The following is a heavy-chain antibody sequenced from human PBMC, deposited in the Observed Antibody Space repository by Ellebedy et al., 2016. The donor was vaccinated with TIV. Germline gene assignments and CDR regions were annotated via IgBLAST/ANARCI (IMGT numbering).Heavy chain of an antibody. Sequence: GESLKISCVASGFTFSGYAMSWVRQAPGKGLEWVSGINNGGRTTSYADSVKGRFNISRDNSRSTLYRQMNSLRAEDSAVYYCAKDMVFGDGKWEIDVWGQGTTVTVSS. CDR1: GFTFSGYA. CDR2: INNGGRTT. J-gene: IGHJ6*02. D-gene: IGHD1-26*01. CDR3: AKDMVFGDGKWEIDV. V-gene: IGHV3-23*01.